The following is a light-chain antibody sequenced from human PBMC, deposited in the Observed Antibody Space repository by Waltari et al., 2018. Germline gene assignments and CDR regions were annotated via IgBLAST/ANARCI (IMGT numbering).Light chain of an antibody. J-gene: IGKJ1*01. CDR3: QQSYSTWT. V-gene: IGKV1-39*01. CDR2: VAS. CDR1: QSINTN. Sequence: DIQMTQSPSSLSASVGDRVIITCLASQSINTNLNWYQQKQGKAPKLLIYVASSLQSGVPSRFSGTGSGTDFTLTINSLQPEDFATYYCQQSYSTWTFGQGTKVEIK.